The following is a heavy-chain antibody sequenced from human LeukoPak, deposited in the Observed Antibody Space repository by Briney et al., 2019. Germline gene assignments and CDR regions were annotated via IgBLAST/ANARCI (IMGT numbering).Heavy chain of an antibody. CDR3: ARRSGIAVAGAFDY. CDR2: INWNGDST. CDR1: GFTFDDYG. Sequence: PGGSLRLSCAASGFTFDDYGMSWVRQAPGKGLEWVSGINWNGDSTGYADSVKGRFTISRDNSKNTLYLQMNSLRAEDTAVYYCARRSGIAVAGAFDYWGQGTLVTVSS. J-gene: IGHJ4*02. V-gene: IGHV3-20*04. D-gene: IGHD6-19*01.